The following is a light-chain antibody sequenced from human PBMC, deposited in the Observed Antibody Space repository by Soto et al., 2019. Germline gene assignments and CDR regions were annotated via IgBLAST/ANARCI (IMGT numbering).Light chain of an antibody. CDR3: HQYDNLPRLT. CDR2: DAS. Sequence: DIPMTQSPSSLSASVGDRATITCQASQDISNYLNWYQQKPGKAPKLLIYDASNLETGVPSRFSGSGSGTDFTFTISSLQPEDIATYYCHQYDNLPRLTFGGGTKVEIK. CDR1: QDISNY. V-gene: IGKV1-33*01. J-gene: IGKJ4*01.